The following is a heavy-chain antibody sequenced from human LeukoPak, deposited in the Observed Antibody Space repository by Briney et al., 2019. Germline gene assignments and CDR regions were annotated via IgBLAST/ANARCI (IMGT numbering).Heavy chain of an antibody. CDR3: ARVAQYSYDQGIDY. CDR2: ISYTGTT. Sequence: TSSETLSLTCTVSGGSISSSSYYWGWIRQPPGKGLEWIGSISYTGTTYYKPSLKSRVTISVDTSKNQFSLNLNSVTASDTAVYYCARVAQYSYDQGIDYWGQGTQVTVSP. CDR1: GGSISSSSYY. J-gene: IGHJ4*02. D-gene: IGHD5-18*01. V-gene: IGHV4-39*01.